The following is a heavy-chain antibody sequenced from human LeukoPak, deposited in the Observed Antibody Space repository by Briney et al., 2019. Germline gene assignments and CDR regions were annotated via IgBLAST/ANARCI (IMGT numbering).Heavy chain of an antibody. CDR2: ISWSGGST. D-gene: IGHD3-9*01. Sequence: GGSLRLSCAASGFTFSSHGMSWVRQAPGKGLEWVSAISWSGGSTYYADSVRGRFTISRDNSKDTLYLQMNSLRAEDTALYYCAYPAYYDLLTGSNPVYWGQGTLVSVPS. CDR3: AYPAYYDLLTGSNPVY. J-gene: IGHJ4*02. V-gene: IGHV3-23*01. CDR1: GFTFSSHG.